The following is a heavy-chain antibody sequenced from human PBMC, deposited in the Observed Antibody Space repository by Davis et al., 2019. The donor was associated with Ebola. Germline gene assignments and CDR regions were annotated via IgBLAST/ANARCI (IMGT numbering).Heavy chain of an antibody. CDR3: AASAGTVGKFDF. Sequence: SVKVSCKAFGFTFSGSSMQWVRQARGQRLEWIGSIVVGSGNTNYAQKFRQRLTMTRDMSTSTVYMELRSLRFEDTAVYYCAASAGTVGKFDFWGQGTVVTVSA. CDR2: IVVGSGNT. D-gene: IGHD1-14*01. CDR1: GFTFSGSS. V-gene: IGHV1-58*02. J-gene: IGHJ4*02.